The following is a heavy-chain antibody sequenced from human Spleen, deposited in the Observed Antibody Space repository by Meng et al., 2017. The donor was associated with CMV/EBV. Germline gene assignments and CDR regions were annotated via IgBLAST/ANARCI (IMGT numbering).Heavy chain of an antibody. V-gene: IGHV1-46*01. CDR3: ARDHGGEYSSSLGAIDY. CDR2: INPSGGST. J-gene: IGHJ4*02. D-gene: IGHD6-6*01. CDR1: GFTFTSYY. Sequence: GGSLRLSCAASGFTFTSYYMHWVRQAPGQGLEWMGIINPSGGSTSYAQKFQGRVTMTRDTSTSTVYMELSSLRSEDTAVYYCARDHGGEYSSSLGAIDYWGQGTLVTVSS.